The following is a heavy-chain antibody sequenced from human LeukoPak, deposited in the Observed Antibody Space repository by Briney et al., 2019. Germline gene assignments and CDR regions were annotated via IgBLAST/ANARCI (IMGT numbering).Heavy chain of an antibody. CDR2: ISGSGGST. J-gene: IGHJ3*02. CDR3: AKDLPEHYYDSSGYYDDAFDI. Sequence: PGGSLRLSCAASGFTFSSYAMSWVRQAPGKGLEGVSAISGSGGSTDYADSGKGRFTISRDNSKNTLYLQMNSLRAEDTAVYYCAKDLPEHYYDSSGYYDDAFDIWGQGTMVTVSS. CDR1: GFTFSSYA. V-gene: IGHV3-23*01. D-gene: IGHD3-22*01.